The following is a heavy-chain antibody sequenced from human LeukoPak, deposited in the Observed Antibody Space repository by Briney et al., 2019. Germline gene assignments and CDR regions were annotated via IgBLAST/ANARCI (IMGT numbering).Heavy chain of an antibody. D-gene: IGHD5-12*01. CDR3: ARDGARRGWEVGYYFDY. V-gene: IGHV3-21*01. Sequence: GGSLRLSCAASGFTFSSHSMNWVRQAPGKGLEWVSSISSSSSYIYYADSVKGRFTISRDNAKNSLYLQMNSLRAEDTAVYYCARDGARRGWEVGYYFDYXXQGTLVTVSS. J-gene: IGHJ4*02. CDR2: ISSSSSYI. CDR1: GFTFSSHS.